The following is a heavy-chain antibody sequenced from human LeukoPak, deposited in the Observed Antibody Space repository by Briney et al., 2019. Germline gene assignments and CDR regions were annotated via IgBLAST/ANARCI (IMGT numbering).Heavy chain of an antibody. CDR1: GYTFTGYY. D-gene: IGHD3-10*01. Sequence: ASVKVSCKASGYTFTGYYMHWVRQAPGQGLEWMGWINPNSGGTNYAQKFQGWVTMTRDTSISTAYMELSRLRSDDTAVYYCARWKSVRWFGEDYGMDVWGQGTTVTVSS. CDR3: ARWKSVRWFGEDYGMDV. J-gene: IGHJ6*02. CDR2: INPNSGGT. V-gene: IGHV1-2*04.